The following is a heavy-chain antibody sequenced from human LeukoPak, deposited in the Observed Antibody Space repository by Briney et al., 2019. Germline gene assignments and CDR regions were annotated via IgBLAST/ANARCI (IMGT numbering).Heavy chain of an antibody. CDR3: AKEVFAAAGIAPFDY. J-gene: IGHJ4*02. V-gene: IGHV3-23*01. D-gene: IGHD6-13*01. CDR1: GFTFSSYA. CDR2: ITPGGGT. Sequence: GGSLRLSCAASGFTFSSYAMSWVRQAPGKGLEWVSTITPGGGTYYADSVKGRFTISRDNSRNTLYLQMNSLRAEDTAVYYCAKEVFAAAGIAPFDYWGQGTLVTVSS.